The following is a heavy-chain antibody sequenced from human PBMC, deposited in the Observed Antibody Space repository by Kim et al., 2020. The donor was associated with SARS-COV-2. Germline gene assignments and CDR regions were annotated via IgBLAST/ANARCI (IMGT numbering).Heavy chain of an antibody. CDR3: ARGRGSSSWHEY. CDR1: GGSISTYY. CDR2: VYYSGST. D-gene: IGHD6-13*01. J-gene: IGHJ4*02. V-gene: IGHV4-59*01. Sequence: PETLSLTCTVSGGSISTYYWSWIRQPPGKGLEWIGYVYYSGSTNYNPSLKSRVTISVDTSKNQFSLKLSSVTAADTALYYCARGRGSSSWHEYWGQGTLVTVSS.